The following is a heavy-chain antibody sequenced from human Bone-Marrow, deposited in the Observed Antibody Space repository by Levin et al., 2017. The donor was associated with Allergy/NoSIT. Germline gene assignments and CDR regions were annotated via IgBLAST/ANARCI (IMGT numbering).Heavy chain of an antibody. CDR1: GGSFSGYY. CDR2: INHSGST. CDR3: ARTGSLNGAFDI. D-gene: IGHD7-27*01. V-gene: IGHV4-34*01. Sequence: SETLSLTCAVYGGSFSGYYWSWIRQPPGKGLEWIGEINHSGSTNYNPSLKSRVTISVDTSKNQFSLKLSSVTAADTAVYYCARTGSLNGAFDIWGQGTMVTVSS. J-gene: IGHJ3*02.